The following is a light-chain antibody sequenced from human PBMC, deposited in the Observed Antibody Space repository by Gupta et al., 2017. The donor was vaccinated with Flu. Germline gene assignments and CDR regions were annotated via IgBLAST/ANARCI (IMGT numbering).Light chain of an antibody. CDR1: SSDVGGYNY. V-gene: IGLV2-8*01. J-gene: IGLJ1*01. Sequence: QSALAQPSSASGSPGPSGTLSCPGTSSDVGGYNYVSWYQQHPGKAPKVMIYEVNKRPSGVPDRFSGSKSGNTASLTVSGLQAEDEADYYCSSYAGNTYVFGTGTKVTVL. CDR2: EVN. CDR3: SSYAGNTYV.